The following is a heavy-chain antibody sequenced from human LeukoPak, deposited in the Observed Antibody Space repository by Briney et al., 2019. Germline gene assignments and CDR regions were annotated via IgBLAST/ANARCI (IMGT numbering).Heavy chain of an antibody. CDR1: GFTFSSYS. V-gene: IGHV3-48*02. Sequence: GGSLRLSCAASGFTFSSYSMNWVRQAPGRGLEWVSYISSSSSTIYYADSVKGRFTISRDNAKNSLYLQMNSLRDEDTAVYYCARGEGYSSSWYVGDLFDYWGQGTLVTVSS. J-gene: IGHJ4*02. CDR3: ARGEGYSSSWYVGDLFDY. D-gene: IGHD6-13*01. CDR2: ISSSSSTI.